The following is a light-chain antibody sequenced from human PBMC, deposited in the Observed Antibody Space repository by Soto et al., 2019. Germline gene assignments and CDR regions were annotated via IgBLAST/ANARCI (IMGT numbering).Light chain of an antibody. J-gene: IGLJ3*02. Sequence: SYELTQPPSVSVAPGQTARITCGGNNIGGKSVHWYQQKPGQAPVLVVNDVSDRPSGIPERFSGSKSGNTATLTISRVEAGDEADYYCQVWDSSSDHVVFCGGTTLTVL. CDR3: QVWDSSSDHVV. CDR2: DVS. V-gene: IGLV3-21*02. CDR1: NIGGKS.